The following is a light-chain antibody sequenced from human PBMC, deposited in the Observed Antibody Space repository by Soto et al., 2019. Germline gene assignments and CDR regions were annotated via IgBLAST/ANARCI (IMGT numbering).Light chain of an antibody. V-gene: IGKV3-20*01. CDR3: QQYGSAPIT. CDR1: QSVSSSY. J-gene: IGKJ5*01. CDR2: GAS. Sequence: EIVLTQSPGTLSLPPGERATLSCRASQSVSSSYLAWYQQKPGQAPRLLIYGASSRATGIPDRFSGTVSGTDFTLTISRLEPEDFAVYYCQQYGSAPITFGQGTDWRL.